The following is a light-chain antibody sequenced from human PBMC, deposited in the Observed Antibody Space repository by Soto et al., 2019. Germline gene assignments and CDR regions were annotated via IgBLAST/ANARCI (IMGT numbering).Light chain of an antibody. Sequence: QTVVTQETSFSVSPGGTVTLTCALSSGSVSISYYPSWYQQTPGQAPRTLICNTNTRSSAVPDRFSGSILGNKAALTITGAQADDEGDYYCVLFVGSGISVFGGGTKLTVL. CDR1: SGSVSISYY. J-gene: IGLJ3*02. CDR2: NTN. CDR3: VLFVGSGISV. V-gene: IGLV8-61*01.